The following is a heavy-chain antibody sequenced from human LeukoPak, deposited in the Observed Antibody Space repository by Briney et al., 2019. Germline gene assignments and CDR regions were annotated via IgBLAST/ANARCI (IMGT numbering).Heavy chain of an antibody. CDR2: IKEDGSEK. J-gene: IGHJ4*02. CDR1: KFIFSKYW. CDR3: TRDPRRLDY. Sequence: GGSLRLSCAASKFIFSKYWMSWVRQAPGQGLEWVADIKEDGSEKYYVDSVKGRFTISRQNAKSSLFLQMNSLRAEDTAVYYCTRDPRRLDYWGQGTLVTVSS. V-gene: IGHV3-7*01.